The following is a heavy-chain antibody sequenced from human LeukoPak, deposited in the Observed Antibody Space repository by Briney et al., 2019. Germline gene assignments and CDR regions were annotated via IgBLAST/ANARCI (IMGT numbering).Heavy chain of an antibody. Sequence: GGSLRLSCAASGFDPTTYAMTWGRQAPAKGLEWVSSIRIGGGGTYYADSVKGRFTISRDNSENTLHLQMNNLRVEDTARYFCARCMVLSQGWCNWFDPWGQGTLVTVSS. J-gene: IGHJ5*02. CDR2: IRIGGGGT. CDR3: ARCMVLSQGWCNWFDP. CDR1: GFDPTTYA. V-gene: IGHV3-23*01. D-gene: IGHD6-13*01.